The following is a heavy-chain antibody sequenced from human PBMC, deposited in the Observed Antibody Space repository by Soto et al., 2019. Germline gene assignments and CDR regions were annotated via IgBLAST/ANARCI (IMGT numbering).Heavy chain of an antibody. V-gene: IGHV1-18*01. Sequence: QVQLVQSGAEVKKPGASVKVSCKASGYTFTSYGISWVRQAPGQGLEGMGWISAYNGNTNYAQKLKGRVTMTTDTSTSTAYMELRSLRSDDTAVDYCAREMTSAMSLYYYYYMDVWGKGTTVTVSS. J-gene: IGHJ6*03. CDR2: ISAYNGNT. CDR1: GYTFTSYG. D-gene: IGHD2-2*01. CDR3: AREMTSAMSLYYYYYMDV.